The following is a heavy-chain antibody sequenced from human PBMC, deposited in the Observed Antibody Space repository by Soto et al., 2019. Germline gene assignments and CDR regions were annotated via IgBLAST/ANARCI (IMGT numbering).Heavy chain of an antibody. CDR3: AKDPVVVPAAMGDYYYYMDV. V-gene: IGHV3-23*01. Sequence: GGSLRLSCAASGFTFSSYAMSWVRQAPGKGLEWVSAISGSGGSTYYADSVKGRFTISRDNSKNTLYLQMNSLRAEDTAVYYCAKDPVVVPAAMGDYYYYMDVWGKGTTVTVSS. J-gene: IGHJ6*03. D-gene: IGHD2-2*01. CDR1: GFTFSSYA. CDR2: ISGSGGST.